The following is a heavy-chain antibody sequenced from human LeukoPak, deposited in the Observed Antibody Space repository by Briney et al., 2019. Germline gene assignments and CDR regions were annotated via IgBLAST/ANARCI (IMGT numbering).Heavy chain of an antibody. CDR2: ISYDGSNK. Sequence: GRSLRLSCAASGFTFSSYAMHWVRQAPGKGLEWVAVISYDGSNKYYADSVKGRFTISRDNSKNTLYLQMNSLRAEDTAVYYCAREMAARHTPPDYWGQGTLVTVSS. CDR1: GFTFSSYA. D-gene: IGHD6-6*01. J-gene: IGHJ4*02. V-gene: IGHV3-30-3*01. CDR3: AREMAARHTPPDY.